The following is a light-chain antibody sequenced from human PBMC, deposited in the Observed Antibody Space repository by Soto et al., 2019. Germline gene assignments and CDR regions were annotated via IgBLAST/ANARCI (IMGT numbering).Light chain of an antibody. J-gene: IGKJ2*01. Sequence: EIVLTQSPGTLSLPRGERATLSCRASQSVSSSYLAWYQQKPGQAPRLLIYGASSRATGIPDRYSGSGSGTDFTLTISRLEPEDFAVYYCQQYGSSPNTFGQGTKLEIK. CDR1: QSVSSSY. V-gene: IGKV3-20*01. CDR2: GAS. CDR3: QQYGSSPNT.